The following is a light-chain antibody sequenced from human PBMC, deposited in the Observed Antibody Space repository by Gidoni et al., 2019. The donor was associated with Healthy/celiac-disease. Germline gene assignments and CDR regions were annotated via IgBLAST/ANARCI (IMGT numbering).Light chain of an antibody. V-gene: IGLV2-14*01. J-gene: IGLJ2*01. CDR3: SSYTSSSTLGV. CDR1: SSDVGGYHY. CDR2: EVS. Sequence: QSALTQPASVSGSPGQSITISCTGTSSDVGGYHYFSWYQQHPGKAPKLMSYEVSNRPSGVSNRFSGSKSGNTASLTISGLQAEDEADYYCSSYTSSSTLGVFGGGTKLTVL.